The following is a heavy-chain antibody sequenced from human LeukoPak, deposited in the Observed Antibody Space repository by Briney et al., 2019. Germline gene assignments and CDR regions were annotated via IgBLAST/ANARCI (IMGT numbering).Heavy chain of an antibody. J-gene: IGHJ4*02. Sequence: GGSLRLSCAASGFTFSSYAMHWVRQAPGKGLEWVAVISYDGSNKYYADSVKGRFTISRDNSKNTLYLQMNSLRAEDTAVYYCARGVLWFGEITQSPDYWGQGTLVTVSS. CDR1: GFTFSSYA. D-gene: IGHD3-10*01. V-gene: IGHV3-30-3*01. CDR2: ISYDGSNK. CDR3: ARGVLWFGEITQSPDY.